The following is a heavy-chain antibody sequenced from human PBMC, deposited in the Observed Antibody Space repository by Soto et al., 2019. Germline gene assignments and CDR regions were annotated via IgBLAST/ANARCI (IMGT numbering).Heavy chain of an antibody. D-gene: IGHD6-13*01. J-gene: IGHJ6*02. CDR1: GYTLTGYY. CDR2: INPNSGGT. V-gene: IGHV1-2*04. Sequence: ASVKVSCKASGYTLTGYYMHWVRQAPGQGLEWMGWINPNSGGTNYAQKFQGWVTMTRDTSISTAYMELSRLRSDDTAVYYCARGREMPGIAAAGTDYYYGMDVWGQGTTVTVSS. CDR3: ARGREMPGIAAAGTDYYYGMDV.